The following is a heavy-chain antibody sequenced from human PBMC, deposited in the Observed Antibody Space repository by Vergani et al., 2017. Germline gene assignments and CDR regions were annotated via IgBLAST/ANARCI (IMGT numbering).Heavy chain of an antibody. CDR2: ISGSGGST. CDR3: AKSGPGIAAAGYYYYGMDV. D-gene: IGHD6-13*01. J-gene: IGHJ6*02. Sequence: EVQLLESGGGLVQPGGSLRLSCAASGFTFSSYAMSWVRQAPGKGLEWVSAISGSGGSTYYADSVKGRFTISRDNSKNTLYLQMNSLRAEDTAVYYCAKSGPGIAAAGYYYYGMDVWGQGTTVTVSS. CDR1: GFTFSSYA. V-gene: IGHV3-23*01.